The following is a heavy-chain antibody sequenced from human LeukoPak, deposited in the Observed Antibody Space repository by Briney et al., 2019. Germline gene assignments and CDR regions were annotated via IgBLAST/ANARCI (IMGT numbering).Heavy chain of an antibody. CDR2: IYTSGST. J-gene: IGHJ6*03. CDR3: ARDIVGATPYYYYYMDV. Sequence: PSETLSLTCIVSGGSISSYYWSWIRQPAGKGLEWIGRIYTSGSTNYNPSLKSRVTMSVDTSKNQFSLKLSSVTAADTAVYYCARDIVGATPYYYYYMDVWGKGTTVTVSS. D-gene: IGHD1-26*01. CDR1: GGSISSYY. V-gene: IGHV4-4*07.